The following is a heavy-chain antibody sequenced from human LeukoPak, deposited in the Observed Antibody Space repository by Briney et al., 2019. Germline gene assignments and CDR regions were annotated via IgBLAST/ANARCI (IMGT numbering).Heavy chain of an antibody. V-gene: IGHV3-30*18. D-gene: IGHD3-10*01. J-gene: IGHJ4*02. CDR3: AKDPYYYGSGSPDY. CDR2: LSYDGSNK. CDR1: GFTFSSYG. Sequence: GGSLRLSCAASGFTFSSYGMHWVRQAPGKGLEWVAVLSYDGSNKYYADSVKGRFSISRDNSKNTVYLQMNSLRAEDTAVYYCAKDPYYYGSGSPDYWGQGTLVTVSS.